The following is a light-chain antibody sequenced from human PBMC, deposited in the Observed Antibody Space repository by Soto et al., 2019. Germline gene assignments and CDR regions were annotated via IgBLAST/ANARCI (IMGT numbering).Light chain of an antibody. CDR2: DVN. CDR1: ARDIGGYTF. J-gene: IGLJ1*01. V-gene: IGLV2-8*01. Sequence: QSALTQPPSASGSPGQSVAISCTGTARDIGGYTFVSWYQQHPGKAPKLLIYDVNKRPSGVPDRFSGSKSGNTASLTVSGLQAEADYYCSAHGGTNPYVFGTETKLTVL. CDR3: SAHGGTNPYV.